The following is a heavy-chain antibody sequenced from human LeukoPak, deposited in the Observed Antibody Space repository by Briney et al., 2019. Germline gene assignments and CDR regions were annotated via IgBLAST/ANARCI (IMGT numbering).Heavy chain of an antibody. CDR2: ISYDGSNK. J-gene: IGHJ4*02. CDR3: ARDAGGIAVD. Sequence: GRSLRLSCAASGFTFSSYAMHRVRQAPGKGLEWVAVISYDGSNKYYADSVKGRFTISRDNSKNTLYLQMNSLRAEDTAVYYCARDAGGIAVDWGQGTLVTVSS. D-gene: IGHD6-19*01. CDR1: GFTFSSYA. V-gene: IGHV3-30-3*01.